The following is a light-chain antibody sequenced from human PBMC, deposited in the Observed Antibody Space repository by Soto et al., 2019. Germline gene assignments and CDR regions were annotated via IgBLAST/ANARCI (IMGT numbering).Light chain of an antibody. CDR3: QQSYSTPRT. CDR2: AAS. Sequence: DMVVTHSSDSLAVSLSERATINCKSTQSVLYRSNNKNYLAWYQQKPGKAPQVLIYAASSLQSGVPSRFTGSGSGTDFTLTISSLQSEDFGTYYCQQSYSTPRTFGHGTKVDIK. J-gene: IGKJ2*01. CDR1: QSVLYRSNNKNY. V-gene: IGKV4-1*01.